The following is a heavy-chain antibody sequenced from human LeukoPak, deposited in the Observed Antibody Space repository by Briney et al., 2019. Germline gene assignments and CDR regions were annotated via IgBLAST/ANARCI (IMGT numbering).Heavy chain of an antibody. V-gene: IGHV3-21*01. Sequence: PGGSLRLSCAASGYTFSSYSMNWVRQAPGKGLEWVSSISSSSSYIYYADSVKGRFTISRDNAKNSLYLQMNSLRAEDTAVYYCARDLPSYGYSHWGQGTLVTVSS. J-gene: IGHJ4*02. D-gene: IGHD5-24*01. CDR3: ARDLPSYGYSH. CDR1: GYTFSSYS. CDR2: ISSSSSYI.